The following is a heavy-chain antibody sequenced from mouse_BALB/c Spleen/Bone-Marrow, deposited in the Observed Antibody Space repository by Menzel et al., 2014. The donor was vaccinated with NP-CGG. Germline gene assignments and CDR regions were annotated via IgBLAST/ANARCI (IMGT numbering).Heavy chain of an antibody. D-gene: IGHD2-10*02. CDR2: ISCYNGAT. Sequence: LVKTGASVKISCKASGYSFXGYYMHWVKQSRGKSLEWIGYISCYNGATSYNQKFKGKATFTVDTSSSTAYMQFNSLTSEDSAVYYCAKKKYGIPYAMDYWGQGTSVTVSS. CDR3: AKKKYGIPYAMDY. V-gene: IGHV1S34*01. CDR1: GYSFXGYY. J-gene: IGHJ4*01.